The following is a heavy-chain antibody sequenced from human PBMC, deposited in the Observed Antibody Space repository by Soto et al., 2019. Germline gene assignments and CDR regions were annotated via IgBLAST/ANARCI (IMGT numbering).Heavy chain of an antibody. V-gene: IGHV4-61*08. J-gene: IGHJ6*02. CDR1: GESVSSGGYY. CDR2: IYSSGSA. CDR3: ARGFSSVSMDA. D-gene: IGHD6-19*01. Sequence: WETLSLTCTVSGESVSSGGYYWSWIRQPPATTLPCIGYIYSSGSAIYYPSLKPRFTISRDTSKTPISLKVASVTAADTAGYYCARGFSSVSMDAWGQGTKVTVSS.